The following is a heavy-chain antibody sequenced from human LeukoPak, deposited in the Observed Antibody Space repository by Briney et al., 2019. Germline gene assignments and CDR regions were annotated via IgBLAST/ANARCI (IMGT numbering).Heavy chain of an antibody. CDR2: IWDDGSEK. J-gene: IGHJ4*02. Sequence: SCKASGYIFTGYYMHWVRQAPGKGLEWVAVIWDDGSEKYYAGFVEGRFAISRDNSKNTLYLQMNSLRTEDTAVYYCATSYSTGWSRGYFDYWGQGTLVTVSS. V-gene: IGHV3-33*01. D-gene: IGHD6-19*01. CDR3: ATSYSTGWSRGYFDY. CDR1: GYIFTGYY.